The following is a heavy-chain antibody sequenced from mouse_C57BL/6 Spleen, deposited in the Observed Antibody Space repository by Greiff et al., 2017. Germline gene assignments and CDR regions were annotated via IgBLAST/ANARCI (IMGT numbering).Heavy chain of an antibody. CDR2: IYPGDGDT. Sequence: QVQLKQSGAELVKPGASVKISCKASGYAFSSYWMNWVKQRPGKGLERIGQIYPGDGDTNYNGKFKGKATLTADKSSSTAYMQLSSLTSEDSAVYFCARGADSLVYFDYWGQGTTLTGSS. CDR1: GYAFSSYW. V-gene: IGHV1-80*01. D-gene: IGHD3-2*01. CDR3: ARGADSLVYFDY. J-gene: IGHJ2*01.